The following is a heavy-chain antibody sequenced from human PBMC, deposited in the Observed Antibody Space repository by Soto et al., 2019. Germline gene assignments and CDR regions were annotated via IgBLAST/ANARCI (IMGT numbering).Heavy chain of an antibody. CDR3: ASETYSSGWGLFDY. J-gene: IGHJ4*02. CDR2: IKQDGSEK. CDR1: GFTFSSYW. Sequence: EVQLVESGGGLVQPGGSLRLSCAASGFTFSSYWMSWVRQAPGKGLEWVANIKQDGSEKYYVDSVKGRFTISRDNAKNSLYLQMNSLRAEDTAVYYCASETYSSGWGLFDYWGQGTLVTVSS. D-gene: IGHD6-19*01. V-gene: IGHV3-7*01.